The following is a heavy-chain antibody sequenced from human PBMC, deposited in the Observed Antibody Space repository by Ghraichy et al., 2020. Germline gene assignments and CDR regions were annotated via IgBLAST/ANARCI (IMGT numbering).Heavy chain of an antibody. Sequence: SETLSLTCAVYGGSFSGYYWSWIRQPPGKGLEWIGEINHSGSTNYNPSLKSRVTISVDTSKNQFSLKLSSVTAADTAVYYCARYSSPRAFDIWGQGTMVTVSS. CDR2: INHSGST. J-gene: IGHJ3*02. V-gene: IGHV4-34*01. CDR1: GGSFSGYY. D-gene: IGHD2-15*01. CDR3: ARYSSPRAFDI.